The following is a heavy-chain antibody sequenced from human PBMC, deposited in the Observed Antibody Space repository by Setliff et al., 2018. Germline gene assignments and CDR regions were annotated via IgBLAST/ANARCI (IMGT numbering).Heavy chain of an antibody. CDR3: ARVRDCSGGICHRGFHHYMDV. CDR2: IIPIFGTP. Sequence: GASVKVSCKASGGTFSRSAISWVRQAPGQGLEWMGGIIPIFGTPTYAQKFQGRVTIIADESTTTAYLELSSLRSEDTAVYYCARVRDCSGGICHRGFHHYMDVWGKGTTVTVSS. V-gene: IGHV1-69*13. J-gene: IGHJ6*03. D-gene: IGHD2-15*01. CDR1: GGTFSRSA.